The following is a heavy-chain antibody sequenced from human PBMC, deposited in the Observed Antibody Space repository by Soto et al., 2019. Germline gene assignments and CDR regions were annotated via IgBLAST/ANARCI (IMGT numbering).Heavy chain of an antibody. CDR1: GASIYNGGYF. CDR2: IHNSGSP. CDR3: AIVSTTETVDS. Sequence: QVQLQESGPGLVRPSQTLSLTCSVSGASIYNGGYFWSWIRQSPGKGLEWIGHIHNSGSPYNNPSLKSPVTIPAATSMHLFSLALTSVTAADTAMYSCAIVSTTETVDSWGQGILVTVSS. V-gene: IGHV4-30-4*01. J-gene: IGHJ4*02.